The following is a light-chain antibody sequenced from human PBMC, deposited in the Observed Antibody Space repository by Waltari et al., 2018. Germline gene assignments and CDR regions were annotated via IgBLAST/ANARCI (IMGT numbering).Light chain of an antibody. CDR1: NIESKS. V-gene: IGLV3-21*04. Sequence: SYVLTQPPSVSVAPGKTASITCGGNNIESKSVPWYQQKPGQAPILVISYASDRPPGIPGRFSCSNSGNTATLTISRVEAGDEGDYYCQVWDANTDPGVFGTGTEVTVL. CDR3: QVWDANTDPGV. CDR2: YAS. J-gene: IGLJ1*01.